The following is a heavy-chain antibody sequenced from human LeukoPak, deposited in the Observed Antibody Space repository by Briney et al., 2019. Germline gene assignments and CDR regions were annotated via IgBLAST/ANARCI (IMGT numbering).Heavy chain of an antibody. Sequence: PSETLSLTCAVSGGSISSGGYSWIRIRQPPGKGLQWIVYIYYSGSAYYNPSLKSRVTISVDTSKNQFSLKLSSVTAADTAVYYCATESNYYGSGTGWFDPWGLGTLVTVSS. CDR3: ATESNYYGSGTGWFDP. V-gene: IGHV4-30-4*07. CDR1: GGSISSGGYS. CDR2: IYYSGSA. D-gene: IGHD3-10*01. J-gene: IGHJ5*02.